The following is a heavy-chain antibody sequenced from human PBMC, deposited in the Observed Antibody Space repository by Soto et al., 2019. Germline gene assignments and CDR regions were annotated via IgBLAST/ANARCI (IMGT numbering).Heavy chain of an antibody. V-gene: IGHV3-30*18. J-gene: IGHJ4*02. CDR3: AKDGSHNFDY. CDR2: MSYDGSNE. D-gene: IGHD1-26*01. Sequence: QVQLVESGGGVVQPGRSLGLSCAASGFTFSHYAMHWVRQAPGKGLEWVALMSYDGSNEYYADSVKGRFTISRDNSKNTLYLQMNSLRAEDTAVYYCAKDGSHNFDYWGQGTLVTVSS. CDR1: GFTFSHYA.